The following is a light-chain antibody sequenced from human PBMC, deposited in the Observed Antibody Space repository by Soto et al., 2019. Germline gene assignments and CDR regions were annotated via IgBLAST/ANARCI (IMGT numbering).Light chain of an antibody. CDR2: DVS. CDR1: QSISSW. CDR3: QQYNSYPWT. Sequence: DIQMTQSPSTLSASVGDRVNITCRASQSISSWLAWYHQKPGKAPKLLIYDVSSLESGVPSRFSGSGSGTEFTLTISSLQPDDFTTYYCQQYNSYPWTFGQGTKVEIK. J-gene: IGKJ1*01. V-gene: IGKV1-5*01.